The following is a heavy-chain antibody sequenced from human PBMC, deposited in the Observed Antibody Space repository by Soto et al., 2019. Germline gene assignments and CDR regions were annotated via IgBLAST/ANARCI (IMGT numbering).Heavy chain of an antibody. CDR2: IKQDGSEK. CDR3: ARCDSREYSSGWYSPLVLYYYYYMDV. D-gene: IGHD6-19*01. Sequence: HPGGSLRLSCAASGFTFSSYWMSWVRQAPGKGLEWVANIKQDGSEKYYVDSVKGRFTISRDNAKNSLYLQMNSLRAEDTAVYYCARCDSREYSSGWYSPLVLYYYYYMDVWDKGTTVTVSS. V-gene: IGHV3-7*01. J-gene: IGHJ6*03. CDR1: GFTFSSYW.